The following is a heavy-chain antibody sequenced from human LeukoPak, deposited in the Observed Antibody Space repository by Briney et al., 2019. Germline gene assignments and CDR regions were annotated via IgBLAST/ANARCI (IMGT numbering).Heavy chain of an antibody. CDR3: ARVSESGNSDY. Sequence: PGGSLRLSCAASGFSFTSYGMHWVRQAPGKGLEWVAVIWYDGTNKYYADSVNGRFTISRDTSNNMLYLQMNSLRAEDTAVYYCARVSESGNSDYWGQGTLVTVSS. D-gene: IGHD4-23*01. CDR1: GFSFTSYG. CDR2: IWYDGTNK. J-gene: IGHJ4*02. V-gene: IGHV3-33*01.